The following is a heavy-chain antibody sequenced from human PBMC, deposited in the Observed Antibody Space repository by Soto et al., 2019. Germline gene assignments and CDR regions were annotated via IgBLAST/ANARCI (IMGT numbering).Heavy chain of an antibody. Sequence: PGGSLRLSCAASGFNFSSYVMHWVRQAPGKGLEWVAHISYDGNNKYYADSVKGRFTISRDNSKNTLYLQMNSLRAEDTAVYYCARDRVEGGYPEYFQHWGQGTLVTVSS. V-gene: IGHV3-30*14. CDR1: GFNFSSYV. J-gene: IGHJ1*01. CDR2: ISYDGNNK. D-gene: IGHD3-22*01. CDR3: ARDRVEGGYPEYFQH.